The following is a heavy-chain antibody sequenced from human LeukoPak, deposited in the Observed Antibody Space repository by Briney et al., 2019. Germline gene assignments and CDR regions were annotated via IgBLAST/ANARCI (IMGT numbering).Heavy chain of an antibody. D-gene: IGHD3-10*01. CDR2: INHSGSA. CDR1: GGSFSGYY. V-gene: IGHV4-34*01. J-gene: IGHJ4*02. CDR3: ARGYGPGSYYHY. Sequence: SETLSLTCTVYGGSFSGYYWSWIRQPPGKGLEWIGEINHSGSANYSPSLKSRVTISVDTSKNQFSLKLSSVTAADTAVYYCARGYGPGSYYHYWGQGTLVTVSS.